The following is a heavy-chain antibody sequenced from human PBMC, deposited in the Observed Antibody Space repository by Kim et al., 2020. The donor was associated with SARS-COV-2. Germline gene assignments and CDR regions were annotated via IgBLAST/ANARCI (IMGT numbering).Heavy chain of an antibody. V-gene: IGHV3-21*01. J-gene: IGHJ4*02. D-gene: IGHD2-15*01. Sequence: YYAGSVRGRFTVSRDDAKNSVSLEMNTLRGDDTAIYYCVREGLRRWPSFDQWGRGTLVTVAS. CDR3: VREGLRRWPSFDQ.